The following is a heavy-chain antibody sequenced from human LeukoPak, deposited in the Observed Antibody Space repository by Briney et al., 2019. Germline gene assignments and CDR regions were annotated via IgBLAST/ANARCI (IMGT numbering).Heavy chain of an antibody. CDR1: GYTFTSYW. CDR2: IYPGDSDT. CDR3: ARRGSGWYVDY. V-gene: IGHV5-51*01. D-gene: IGHD6-19*01. Sequence: ESPQISCKGSGYTFTSYWIGWVRQMPGKGLEWMGIIYPGDSDTRYSPSFQGQVSISVDKSISTAYLQWSSLKASGTAMYYCARRGSGWYVDYWGQGSLVTVFS. J-gene: IGHJ4*02.